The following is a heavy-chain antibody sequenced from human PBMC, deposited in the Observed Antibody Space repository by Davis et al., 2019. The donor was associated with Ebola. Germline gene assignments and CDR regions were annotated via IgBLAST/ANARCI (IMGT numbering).Heavy chain of an antibody. Sequence: AASVKVSCKASGGTFSSYAISWVRQAPGQGLEWMGRIIPILGIANYAQKFQGRVTITADKSTSTAYMELSSLRSEDTAVYYCARFGGGLYYYGMDVWGQGTTVTVSS. J-gene: IGHJ6*02. CDR2: IIPILGIA. CDR1: GGTFSSYA. V-gene: IGHV1-69*04. CDR3: ARFGGGLYYYGMDV. D-gene: IGHD3-16*01.